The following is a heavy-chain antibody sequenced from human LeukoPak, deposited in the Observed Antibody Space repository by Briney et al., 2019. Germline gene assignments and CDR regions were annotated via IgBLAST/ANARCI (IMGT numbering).Heavy chain of an antibody. J-gene: IGHJ6*02. CDR1: GGSISSGGYS. CDR2: IYHSGST. Sequence: SQTLSLTCAVSGGSISSGGYSWSWIRQPPGKGLEWIGYIYHSGSTYYNPSLKSRVTISVDRSKNQFSLKLSSVTAADTAVYYCARAGDDYGDYMEYYYYGMDVWGQGTTVTVSS. V-gene: IGHV4-30-2*01. D-gene: IGHD4-17*01. CDR3: ARAGDDYGDYMEYYYYGMDV.